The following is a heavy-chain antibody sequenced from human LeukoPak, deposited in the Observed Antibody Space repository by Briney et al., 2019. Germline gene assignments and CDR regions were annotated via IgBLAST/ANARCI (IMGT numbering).Heavy chain of an antibody. V-gene: IGHV4-59*01. J-gene: IGHJ3*02. CDR1: GGSISSYY. CDR3: AGDRGYNWNPQDAFDI. CDR2: IYYSGST. D-gene: IGHD1-20*01. Sequence: SETLSLTCTVSGGSISSYYWSWIRQPPGKGLEWIGYIYYSGSTNYNPSLKSRVTISVDTSKNQFSLKLSSVTAADTAVYYCAGDRGYNWNPQDAFDIWGQGTMVTVSS.